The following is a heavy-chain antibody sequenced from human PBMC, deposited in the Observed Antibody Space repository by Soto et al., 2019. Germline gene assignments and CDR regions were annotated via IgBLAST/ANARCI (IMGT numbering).Heavy chain of an antibody. CDR2: IYPGDSDT. J-gene: IGHJ4*02. CDR1: GYSFTDYW. V-gene: IGHV5-51*01. CDR3: AIHPSYDFWGANTDDY. D-gene: IGHD3-3*01. Sequence: LGESLKISCEASGYSFTDYWIGWVRQLPGRGLDWMGIIYPGDSDTRYNPSFQGQVTISADKSITTAYLQWSSLEASDTAIYYCAIHPSYDFWGANTDDYWGQGTLVTVSS.